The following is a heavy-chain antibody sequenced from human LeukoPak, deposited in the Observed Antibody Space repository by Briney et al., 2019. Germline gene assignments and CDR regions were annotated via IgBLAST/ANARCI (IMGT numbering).Heavy chain of an antibody. CDR2: IYYSGST. CDR3: ARDGGLYSSTHMDV. D-gene: IGHD6-13*01. J-gene: IGHJ6*04. CDR1: GDSITSSSYY. V-gene: IGHV4-39*02. Sequence: SETLSLTCTVSGDSITSSSYYWGWIRQPPGKGLEWIGSIYYSGSTYYTPTLKSRVIISVDTSKNQFSLKLSSVTAADTAVYYCARDGGLYSSTHMDVWGKGTTVTISS.